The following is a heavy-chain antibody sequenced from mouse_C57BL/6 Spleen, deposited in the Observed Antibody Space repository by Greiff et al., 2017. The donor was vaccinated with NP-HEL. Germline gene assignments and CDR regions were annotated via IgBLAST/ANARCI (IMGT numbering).Heavy chain of an antibody. D-gene: IGHD1-1*01. V-gene: IGHV1-26*01. CDR3: ARVFYYYGSPWDFDY. Sequence: EVQLQQSGPELVKPGASVKISCKASGYTFTDYYMNWVKQSHGKSLEWIGDINPNNGGTSYNQKFKGKATLTVDKSSSTAYMELRSLTSEDSAVYYCARVFYYYGSPWDFDYWGQGTTLTVSS. J-gene: IGHJ2*01. CDR1: GYTFTDYY. CDR2: INPNNGGT.